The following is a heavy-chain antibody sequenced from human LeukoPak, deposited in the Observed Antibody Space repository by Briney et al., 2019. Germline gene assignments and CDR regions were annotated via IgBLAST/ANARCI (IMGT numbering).Heavy chain of an antibody. V-gene: IGHV3-7*01. CDR2: IKQDGSEK. J-gene: IGHJ4*02. CDR1: GFTFSSYW. D-gene: IGHD6-6*01. CDR3: ARDSEVYSSSSTVFDY. Sequence: GGSLRLSCAASGFTFSSYWMSWVRQAPGKGLEWVANIKQDGSEKYYVDSVKGRFTISRDNSKNTLYLQMNSLRAEDTAVYYCARDSEVYSSSSTVFDYWGQGTLVTVSS.